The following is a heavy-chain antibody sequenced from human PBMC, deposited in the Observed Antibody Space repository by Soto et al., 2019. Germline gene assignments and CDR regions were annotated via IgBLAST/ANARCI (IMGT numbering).Heavy chain of an antibody. CDR3: AKVGNCSSTSCYLGYYYYYMDV. CDR1: GFTFSSYA. J-gene: IGHJ6*03. V-gene: IGHV3-23*01. Sequence: GGSLRLSCAASGFTFSSYAMSWVRQAPGKGLEWVSAISGSGGSTYYADSVKGRFTISRDNSKNTLYLQMNSLRAEDTAVYYCAKVGNCSSTSCYLGYYYYYMDVWGKGTTVTVSS. CDR2: ISGSGGST. D-gene: IGHD2-2*03.